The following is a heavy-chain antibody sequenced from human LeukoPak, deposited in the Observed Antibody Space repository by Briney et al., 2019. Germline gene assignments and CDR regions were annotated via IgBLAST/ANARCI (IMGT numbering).Heavy chain of an antibody. V-gene: IGHV3-23*01. J-gene: IGHJ4*02. CDR3: AKDRSIGTYYTFDH. CDR1: GFTSSDYA. Sequence: GGSLRLSCAASGFTSSDYAMTWVRQAPGKGLEWVATISGSGVMTYYADSVKGRFTVSGDNSKNTLYLQMSSLTAADTAVYYCAKDRSIGTYYTFDHWGQGTLVTVSS. D-gene: IGHD1-26*01. CDR2: ISGSGVMT.